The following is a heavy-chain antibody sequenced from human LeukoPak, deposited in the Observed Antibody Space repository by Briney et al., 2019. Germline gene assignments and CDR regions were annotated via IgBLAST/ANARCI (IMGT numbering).Heavy chain of an antibody. D-gene: IGHD3-22*01. Sequence: PGGSLRLSCAASGFTFSDYSMNWVRQAPGQGLEWVSSISTTSSYIYYADSVKGRFTISRDNAKNSLYLQMSSLRADDTAVYFCARDIYDDSGYFRRGLDYWGQGILVTVSS. CDR1: GFTFSDYS. V-gene: IGHV3-21*01. CDR2: ISTTSSYI. J-gene: IGHJ4*02. CDR3: ARDIYDDSGYFRRGLDY.